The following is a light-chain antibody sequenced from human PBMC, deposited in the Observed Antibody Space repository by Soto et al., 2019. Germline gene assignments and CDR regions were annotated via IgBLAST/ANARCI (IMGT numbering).Light chain of an antibody. J-gene: IGLJ2*01. Sequence: QSALTQPPSASGSPGQSVTISCTGTSSDVGGYNYVSWYQQHPGKAPKLMIYEVSKRPSGVPDRFSGSKSSNTASLTVSGLQAEDEADYYCSSYAGSNNLVLFGGGTQLTVL. V-gene: IGLV2-8*01. CDR2: EVS. CDR3: SSYAGSNNLVL. CDR1: SSDVGGYNY.